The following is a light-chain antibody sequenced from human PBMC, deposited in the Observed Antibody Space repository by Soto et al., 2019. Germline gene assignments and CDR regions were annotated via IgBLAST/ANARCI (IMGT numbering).Light chain of an antibody. CDR1: QSVSTW. CDR3: QQYNSWT. CDR2: KAS. J-gene: IGKJ1*01. Sequence: DIRMTQSPSTLSASVGDRVTITCRASQSVSTWLAWYQQKPGKAPKLLIYKASNLESGVPSRFTGSGSGTEFTLTISSLQPDDFATYYCQQYNSWTFGQGTKVEIK. V-gene: IGKV1-5*03.